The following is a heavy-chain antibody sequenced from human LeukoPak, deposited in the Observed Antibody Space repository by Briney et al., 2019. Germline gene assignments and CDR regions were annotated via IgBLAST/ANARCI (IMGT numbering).Heavy chain of an antibody. CDR1: GGSFSGYY. V-gene: IGHV4-34*01. CDR2: INHSGST. D-gene: IGHD4-17*01. CDR3: ARPRIRGDYVWETRWVAFDI. Sequence: KTSETLSLTCAVYGGSFSGYYWSWIRQPPGKGLEWIGEINHSGSTNYNPSLKSRVTISVDTSKNQFSLKLSSVTAADTAVYYCARPRIRGDYVWETRWVAFDIWGQGTMVTVSS. J-gene: IGHJ3*02.